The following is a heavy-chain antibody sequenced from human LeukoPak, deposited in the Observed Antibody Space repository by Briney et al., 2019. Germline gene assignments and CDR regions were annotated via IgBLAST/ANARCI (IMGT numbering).Heavy chain of an antibody. CDR3: ATGYSSSLFDY. CDR1: GGSFSGYC. J-gene: IGHJ4*02. V-gene: IGHV4-34*01. Sequence: PSETLSLTCAVYGGSFSGYCWSWIRQPPGKGLEWIGEINHSGSTNYNPSLKSRVTISVDTSKNQFSLKLSSVTAADTAVYYCATGYSSSLFDYWGQGTLVTVSS. D-gene: IGHD6-13*01. CDR2: INHSGST.